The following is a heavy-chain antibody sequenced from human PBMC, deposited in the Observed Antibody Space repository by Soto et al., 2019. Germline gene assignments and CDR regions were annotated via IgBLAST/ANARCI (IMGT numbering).Heavy chain of an antibody. J-gene: IGHJ5*02. Sequence: SETLSLTCTVSGASITTYYWSWIRQPPGKGLEWIGYISYSGSTDYNPSLKSRVTISFDASKNQISLQVRSATAADAAVYCCARDLKEYCSDGKCNWFDPWGQGTLVTVSS. CDR2: ISYSGST. CDR3: ARDLKEYCSDGKCNWFDP. V-gene: IGHV4-59*01. D-gene: IGHD2-15*01. CDR1: GASITTYY.